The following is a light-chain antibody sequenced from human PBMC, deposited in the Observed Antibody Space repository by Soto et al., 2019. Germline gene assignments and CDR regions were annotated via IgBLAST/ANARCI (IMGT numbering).Light chain of an antibody. V-gene: IGLV2-14*01. Sequence: QPASVSGSPGQSITISCTGTSSDVGGYNYVSWYQQHPGKAPKLMIYEVSNRPSGVSNRFSGSKSGNTASLTISGLQAEDEADYYCSSYTSSGGVVFGGGTKLTVL. CDR1: SSDVGGYNY. CDR3: SSYTSSGGVV. J-gene: IGLJ2*01. CDR2: EVS.